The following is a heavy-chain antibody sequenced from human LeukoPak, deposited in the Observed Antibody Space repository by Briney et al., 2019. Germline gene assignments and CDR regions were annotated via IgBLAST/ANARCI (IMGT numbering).Heavy chain of an antibody. V-gene: IGHV3-33*02. CDR1: GLSLSSSG. Sequence: PGGSLRLSCAASGLSLSSSGMHWVRQAPGKGLEWVAVIWFDGSKTYYADSVKGRFTISRDTSTNTLFLQMNNLRAEDTAVYYCAKAGGDCTSSSCYSDWFNPRGQGTLVTVSS. CDR2: IWFDGSKT. CDR3: AKAGGDCTSSSCYSDWFNP. J-gene: IGHJ5*02. D-gene: IGHD2-2*02.